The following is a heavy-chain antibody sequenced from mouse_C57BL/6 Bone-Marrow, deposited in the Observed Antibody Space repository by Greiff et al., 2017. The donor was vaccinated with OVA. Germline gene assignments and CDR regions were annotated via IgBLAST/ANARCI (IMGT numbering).Heavy chain of an antibody. CDR2: IHPNNGGT. CDR3: ARVGIYDGYYGWFAY. J-gene: IGHJ3*01. Sequence: EVQLQQSGPELVKPGASVKMSCKASGYTFTDYNMHWVKPSHGKSLEWIGYIHPNNGGTSYNPKFKGTATLTVNKSSSTAYMELRSLTSEDSAVYYCARVGIYDGYYGWFAYWGQGTLVTVSA. V-gene: IGHV1-22*01. CDR1: GYTFTDYN. D-gene: IGHD2-3*01.